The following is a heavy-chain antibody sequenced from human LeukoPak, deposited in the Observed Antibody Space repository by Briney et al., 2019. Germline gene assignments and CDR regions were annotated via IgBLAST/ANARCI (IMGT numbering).Heavy chain of an antibody. CDR3: AGIQSPYYYYGMDV. J-gene: IGHJ6*02. V-gene: IGHV4-59*01. Sequence: PSETLSLTCAVYGGSFSGYYWSWIRQPPGKGLEWIGYIYYSGSTNYNPSLKSRVTISVDTSKNQFSLKLSSVTAADTAVYYCAGIQSPYYYYGMDVWGQGTTVTVSS. CDR1: GGSFSGYY. CDR2: IYYSGST.